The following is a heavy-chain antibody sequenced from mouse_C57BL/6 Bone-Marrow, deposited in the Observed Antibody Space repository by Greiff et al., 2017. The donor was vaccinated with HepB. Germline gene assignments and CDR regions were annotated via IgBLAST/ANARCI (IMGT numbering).Heavy chain of an antibody. D-gene: IGHD1-1*01. CDR1: GYAFSSSW. CDR2: IYPGDGDT. Sequence: VQLQESGPELVKPGASVKISCKASGYAFSSSWMNWVKQRPGTGLEWIGRIYPGDGDTNYNGKFKGKATLTADKSSSTAYMQLSSLTSEDSAVYFCARGGYGSSYYAMDYWGQGTSVTVSS. CDR3: ARGGYGSSYYAMDY. V-gene: IGHV1-82*01. J-gene: IGHJ4*01.